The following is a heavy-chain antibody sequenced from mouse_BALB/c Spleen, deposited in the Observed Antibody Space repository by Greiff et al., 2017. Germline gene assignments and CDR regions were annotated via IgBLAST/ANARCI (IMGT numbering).Heavy chain of an antibody. CDR2: ISSGGSYT. CDR1: GFTFSSYG. Sequence: EVQRVESGGDLVKPGGSLKLSCAASGFTFSSYGMSWVRQTPDKRLEWVATISSGGSYTYYPDSVKGRFTISRDNAKNTLYLQMSSLKSEDTAMYYCARLNLISPNYYGSSYYFDYWGQGTTLTVSS. CDR3: ARLNLISPNYYGSSYYFDY. D-gene: IGHD1-1*01. J-gene: IGHJ2*01. V-gene: IGHV5-6*01.